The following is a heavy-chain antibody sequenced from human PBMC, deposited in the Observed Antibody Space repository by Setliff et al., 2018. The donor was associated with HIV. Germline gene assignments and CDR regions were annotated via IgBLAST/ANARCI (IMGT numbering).Heavy chain of an antibody. CDR3: ARVRPPRLRITMIVGAFDI. Sequence: TLSLTCTVSGGSTSSGSYYWSWIRQPAGKGLEYIGRIHISGANNYNPSLASRLTISVDTSKNQFSLKLSSVTAADTAVYYRARVRPPRLRITMIVGAFDIWGQGTMVTVSS. J-gene: IGHJ3*02. CDR2: IHISGAN. V-gene: IGHV4-61*02. CDR1: GGSTSSGSYY. D-gene: IGHD3-22*01.